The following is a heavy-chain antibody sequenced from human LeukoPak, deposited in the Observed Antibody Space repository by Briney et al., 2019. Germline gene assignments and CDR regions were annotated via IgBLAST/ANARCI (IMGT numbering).Heavy chain of an antibody. CDR3: ITDPGEWEPI. CDR1: GLTFSSAW. J-gene: IGHJ3*02. D-gene: IGHD1-26*01. CDR2: IKSKTDGGTT. Sequence: GGSLRLSCAASGLTFSSAWMSWVRQAPGKGLEWVGRIKSKTDGGTTDYAAPVKGRFTISRDDSKNTLYLQMNRLKIEDTAVYYCITDPGEWEPIWGQGTMVTVSS. V-gene: IGHV3-15*01.